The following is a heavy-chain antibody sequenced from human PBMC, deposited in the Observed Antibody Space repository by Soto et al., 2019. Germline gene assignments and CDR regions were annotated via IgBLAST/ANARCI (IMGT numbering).Heavy chain of an antibody. CDR1: GSTFSSYA. CDR2: ISGSGGST. D-gene: IGHD6-19*01. V-gene: IGHV3-23*01. Sequence: EVQLLESGGDLVQPGGSLRLSCAASGSTFSSYAMSWVRQAPGKGMEWVSVISGSGGSTFYADSVKGRFTISRDKSKNTLHLQMNSLRAEDTALYFGAKMSDGWYGALHVWGQGTMVTVSS. CDR3: AKMSDGWYGALHV. J-gene: IGHJ3*01.